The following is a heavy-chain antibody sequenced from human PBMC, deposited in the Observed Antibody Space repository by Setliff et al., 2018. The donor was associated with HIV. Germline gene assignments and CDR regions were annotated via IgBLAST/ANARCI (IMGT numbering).Heavy chain of an antibody. Sequence: ASETLSLTCSVSGGVSGGDMGVHDWSWIRQPPGKGLEWIGYIYDNEKTFYNPSLKSRVTITVDTSKNQISLQLTSVTAEDTALYYCARLPQDWGQGTLGTVS. J-gene: IGHJ4*02. CDR3: ARLPQD. CDR1: GGVSGGDMGVHD. CDR2: IYDNEKT. V-gene: IGHV4-61*08.